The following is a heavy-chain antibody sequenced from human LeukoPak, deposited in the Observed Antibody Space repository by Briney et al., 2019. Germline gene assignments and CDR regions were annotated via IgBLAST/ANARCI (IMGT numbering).Heavy chain of an antibody. CDR2: ISAYNNNT. CDR3: ARDWKPPDYYYGMDV. J-gene: IGHJ6*02. V-gene: IGHV1-18*01. Sequence: ASVKVSCKASGYTFTSYGISWVRQATGQGLEWMGWISAYNNNTNYAQKFQGRVTMTTDTSTSTAYMELRSLRSDDTAVYYCARDWKPPDYYYGMDVWGQGTTVTVSS. CDR1: GYTFTSYG. D-gene: IGHD1-1*01.